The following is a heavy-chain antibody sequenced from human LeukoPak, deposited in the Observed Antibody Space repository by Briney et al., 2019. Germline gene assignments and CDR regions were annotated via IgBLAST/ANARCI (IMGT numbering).Heavy chain of an antibody. Sequence: SETLSLTCTVSGGSISSYYWSWIRQPAGKGLEWIGRIYTSGSTNYNPSLKSRVTMSVDTSKNQFSLKLSSVTAADTAVYYCARDLGPIYYYGSGSYYNPDYYYYGMDVWGQGTTVTVSS. CDR1: GGSISSYY. J-gene: IGHJ6*02. D-gene: IGHD3-10*01. CDR2: IYTSGST. V-gene: IGHV4-4*07. CDR3: ARDLGPIYYYGSGSYYNPDYYYYGMDV.